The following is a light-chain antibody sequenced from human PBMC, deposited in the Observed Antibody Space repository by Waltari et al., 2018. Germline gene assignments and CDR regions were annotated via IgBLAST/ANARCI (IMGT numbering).Light chain of an antibody. CDR3: SSYTSSSGV. J-gene: IGLJ2*01. V-gene: IGLV2-14*03. Sequence: QSALTQPASVSGSPGQSITISCTGTSSDVGGYNYVPWYQQHPGKAPKLMIYDVSNRPSGVSNRFSGSKSGNTASLTISGLQAEDEADYYCSSYTSSSGVFGGGTKLTVL. CDR2: DVS. CDR1: SSDVGGYNY.